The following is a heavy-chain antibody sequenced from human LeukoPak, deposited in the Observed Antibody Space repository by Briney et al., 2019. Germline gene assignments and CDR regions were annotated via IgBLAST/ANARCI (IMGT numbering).Heavy chain of an antibody. D-gene: IGHD2-15*01. J-gene: IGHJ6*03. Sequence: SETLSLTCTVSGGSISSSSYYWGWIRQPPGKGLEWIGSIYYSGSTYYNPSLKSRVTISVDTSKNQFSLNLTSVTAADTAVYYCASDYSGYYYYMDVWGKGTTVTVSS. CDR3: ASDYSGYYYYMDV. CDR1: GGSISSSSYY. CDR2: IYYSGST. V-gene: IGHV4-39*07.